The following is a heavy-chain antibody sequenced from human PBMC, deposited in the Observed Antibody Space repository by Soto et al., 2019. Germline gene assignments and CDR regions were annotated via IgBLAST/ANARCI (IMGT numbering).Heavy chain of an antibody. Sequence: QVQLVESGGGVVQPGRSLRLSCAASGFTFSSYGMHWVRQAPGKGLEWVAVISYDGSNKYYADSVKGRFTISRDNSKNKLYLQMNSLRAEDTAVYYCAKVPAPGGVTMVRGDHWYFDLWGRGTLVTVSS. J-gene: IGHJ2*01. CDR1: GFTFSSYG. CDR2: ISYDGSNK. V-gene: IGHV3-30*18. D-gene: IGHD3-10*01. CDR3: AKVPAPGGVTMVRGDHWYFDL.